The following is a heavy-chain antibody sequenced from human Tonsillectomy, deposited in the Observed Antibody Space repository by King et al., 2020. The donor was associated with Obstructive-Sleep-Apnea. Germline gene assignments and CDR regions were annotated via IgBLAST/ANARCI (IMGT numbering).Heavy chain of an antibody. J-gene: IGHJ4*02. Sequence: VQLVESGGGVVQPGGSLRLSCAASGFTFSFSGMHWVRQAPGKGRGGVTFIRYDGSNEYYADSVKGRFSISRDNSKNTLFLQMNSLRTEDTAVYYCAKDNSNWSFDYWGQGILVTVSS. CDR1: GFTFSFSG. CDR2: IRYDGSNE. CDR3: AKDNSNWSFDY. V-gene: IGHV3-30*02. D-gene: IGHD6-13*01.